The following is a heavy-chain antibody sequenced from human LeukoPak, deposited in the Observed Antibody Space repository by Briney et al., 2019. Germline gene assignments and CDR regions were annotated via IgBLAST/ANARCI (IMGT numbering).Heavy chain of an antibody. J-gene: IGHJ6*02. V-gene: IGHV1-24*01. Sequence: ASVKVSCKVSGYTLTELSMHWVQQAPGKGLGWMGGFDPEDGETIYAQKFQGRVTMTEDTSTDTAYMELSSLRSEDTAVYYCAAGGPSTVEVNGMDVWGQGTTVTVSS. D-gene: IGHD4-23*01. CDR1: GYTLTELS. CDR3: AAGGPSTVEVNGMDV. CDR2: FDPEDGET.